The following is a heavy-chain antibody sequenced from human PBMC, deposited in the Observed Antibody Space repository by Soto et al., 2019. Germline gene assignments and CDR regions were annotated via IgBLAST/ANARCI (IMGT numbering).Heavy chain of an antibody. V-gene: IGHV3-48*04. D-gene: IGHD5-18*01. Sequence: PGGSLRLSCAASGFTFSSYSMNWVRQAPGKGLEWVSYISGSGSNIYYADSVKGRFTISRDNAENSLYLQMNSLRAEDTAVYYCARFPRGYSYGHFDYWGQGTLVTVSS. CDR3: ARFPRGYSYGHFDY. CDR1: GFTFSSYS. J-gene: IGHJ4*02. CDR2: ISGSGSNI.